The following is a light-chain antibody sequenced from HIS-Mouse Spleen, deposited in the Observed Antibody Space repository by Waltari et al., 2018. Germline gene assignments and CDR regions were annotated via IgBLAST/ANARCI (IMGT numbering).Light chain of an antibody. Sequence: QSALTQPASVSGSPGPSITISCPGTSSDVGGYNFVSWYQQHPGKAPKLMIYDVSNRPSGVSNRFSGSKSGNTASLTISGLQAEDEADYYCSSYTSSSFNVVFGGGTKLTVL. CDR2: DVS. V-gene: IGLV2-14*03. CDR3: SSYTSSSFNVV. CDR1: SSDVGGYNF. J-gene: IGLJ2*01.